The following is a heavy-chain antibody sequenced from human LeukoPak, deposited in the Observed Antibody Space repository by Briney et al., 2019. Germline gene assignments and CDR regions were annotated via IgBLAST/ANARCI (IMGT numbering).Heavy chain of an antibody. D-gene: IGHD3-10*01. CDR3: ARSPLWFGDTGNLDY. CDR2: INPNSGGT. V-gene: IGHV1-2*02. CDR1: GYTFTGYY. Sequence: GASVKVSCKASGYTFTGYYMHWVRQAPGQGLEWMGWINPNSGGTNYAQKFQGRVTMTRDTSISTAYMELSRLRSDDTAAYYCARSPLWFGDTGNLDYWGQGTLVTVSS. J-gene: IGHJ4*02.